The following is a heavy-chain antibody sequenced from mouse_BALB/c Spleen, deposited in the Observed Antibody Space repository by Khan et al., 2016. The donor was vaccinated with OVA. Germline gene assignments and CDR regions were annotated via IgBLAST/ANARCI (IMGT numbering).Heavy chain of an antibody. CDR2: VRTGGGYN. CDR1: GFTFSTYG. J-gene: IGHJ3*01. D-gene: IGHD1-1*01. Sequence: EVKLVESGGDLVKPGGSLKLSCAASGFTFSTYGMSWVRQTPDKRLEWVATVRTGGGYNYYPDSVKGRVTISRDNAKNTLYLQMSCLKSEDTAMFYCTRLAYYYDSEGFAYWGQGTLVTVSA. CDR3: TRLAYYYDSEGFAY. V-gene: IGHV5-6*02.